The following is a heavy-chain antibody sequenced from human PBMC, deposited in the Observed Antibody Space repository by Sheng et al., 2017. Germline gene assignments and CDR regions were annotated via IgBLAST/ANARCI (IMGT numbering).Heavy chain of an antibody. CDR1: GGSISSGSYY. V-gene: IGHV4-61*02. CDR2: IYTSGST. CDR3: ARGTLGGVGDDY. D-gene: IGHD3-3*01. J-gene: IGHJ4*02. Sequence: QVQLQESGPGLVKPSQTLSLTCTVSGGSISSGSYYWSWIRQPAGKGLEWIGRIYTSGSTNYNPSLKSRVTISVDTSKNQFSLKLSSVTAADTAVYYCARGTLGGVGDDYWGQGTLVTVSS.